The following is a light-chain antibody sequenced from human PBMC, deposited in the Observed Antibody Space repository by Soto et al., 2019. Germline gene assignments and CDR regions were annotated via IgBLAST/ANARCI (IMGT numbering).Light chain of an antibody. Sequence: EIVMTQSPATLSVSPGGRATLSCRASQSISDTLAWYQQKPGQAPRLLIYSASRRATGFPGRFSGSGSGTDFTLTISSLQSEDLAVYYCQQYNNWPWTFGQGPRWIS. J-gene: IGKJ1*01. CDR3: QQYNNWPWT. V-gene: IGKV3-15*01. CDR1: QSISDT. CDR2: SAS.